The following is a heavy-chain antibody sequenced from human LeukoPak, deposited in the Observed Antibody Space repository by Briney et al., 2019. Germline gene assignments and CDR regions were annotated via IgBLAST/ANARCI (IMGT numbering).Heavy chain of an antibody. CDR2: ISSNGGST. D-gene: IGHD3-22*01. Sequence: GGSLRLSCSASGFTLSRYAMHWVRPAPGKGLEYVSAISSNGGSTYYADSVKGRFTISRDNSKNTLYLQMSSLRAEDTAVYYCVTHRAITMIGVSRFPFQHGGQGTLVTVSS. CDR1: GFTLSRYA. CDR3: VTHRAITMIGVSRFPFQH. V-gene: IGHV3-64D*06. J-gene: IGHJ1*01.